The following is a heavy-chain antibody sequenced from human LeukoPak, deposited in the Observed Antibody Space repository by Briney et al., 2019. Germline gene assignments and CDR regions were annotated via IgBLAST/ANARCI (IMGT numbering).Heavy chain of an antibody. Sequence: GGSLRLSCAASGFTFSYYAMHWVRQAPGKGLEWVAFIRHDGSNYYYADSVKGRFTISRDNSKNTFYLQMNSLRAEDTAVYYCAKGKEGVATITDYWGQGTLVTVSS. CDR1: GFTFSYYA. V-gene: IGHV3-30*02. J-gene: IGHJ4*02. D-gene: IGHD5-24*01. CDR2: IRHDGSNY. CDR3: AKGKEGVATITDY.